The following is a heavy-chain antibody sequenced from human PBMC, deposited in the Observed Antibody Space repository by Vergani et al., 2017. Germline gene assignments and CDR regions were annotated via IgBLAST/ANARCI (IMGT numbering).Heavy chain of an antibody. CDR2: INHSGST. CDR3: ARGLVLPPLWWAPDYNWFDP. Sequence: QVQLQESGPGLVKPSETLSLTCTVSGGSISGYYWSWIRQPPGKGLEWIGEINHSGSTNYNPSLKSRVTISVDTSKNQFSLKLSSVTAADTAVYYCARGLVLPPLWWAPDYNWFDPWGQGTLVTVSS. D-gene: IGHD4/OR15-4a*01. J-gene: IGHJ5*02. CDR1: GGSISGYY. V-gene: IGHV4-34*01.